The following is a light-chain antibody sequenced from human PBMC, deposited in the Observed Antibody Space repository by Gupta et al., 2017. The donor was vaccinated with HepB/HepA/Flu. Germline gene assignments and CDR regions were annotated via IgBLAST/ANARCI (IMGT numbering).Light chain of an antibody. J-gene: IGKJ2*01. Sequence: DIVMTQSPLSLPVTPGEPASISCRSSQSLLHSNGFHHLDWYLQKPGQSPQLLIFWASQLASGVPDRFSGSGSVTDFTLTISRVEAEDVGYYYCMQDAQTPPTFGQGTKVEIK. CDR1: QSLLHSNGFHH. CDR2: WAS. CDR3: MQDAQTPPT. V-gene: IGKV2-28*01.